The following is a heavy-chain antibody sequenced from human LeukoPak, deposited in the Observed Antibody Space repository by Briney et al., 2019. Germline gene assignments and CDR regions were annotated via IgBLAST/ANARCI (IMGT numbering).Heavy chain of an antibody. CDR2: ISYDGSNK. J-gene: IGHJ6*02. D-gene: IGHD4-23*01. Sequence: GGSLRLSCAASGFTFSSYGMHWVRQAPGKGLEWVAVISYDGSNKYYADSVKGRFTISRDNSKNTLYLQMNSLRAEDTAVYYCARAPSLYGGNYYYYGMDVWGQGTTVTVSS. CDR1: GFTFSSYG. CDR3: ARAPSLYGGNYYYYGMDV. V-gene: IGHV3-30*03.